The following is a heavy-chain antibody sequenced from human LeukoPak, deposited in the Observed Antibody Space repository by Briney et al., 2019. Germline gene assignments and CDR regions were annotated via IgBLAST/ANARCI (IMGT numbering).Heavy chain of an antibody. CDR1: GGSISSGGYY. CDR2: IYYSGST. J-gene: IGHJ5*02. V-gene: IGHV4-31*03. CDR3: AMRPIPEYGNWFDP. D-gene: IGHD2/OR15-2a*01. Sequence: PSQTLSLTCTVSGGSISSGGYYWSWIRQHPGKGLEWIGYIYYSGSTYYNPSLKSRVTISVDTSKNQFSLKLSSVTAADTAVYYCAMRPIPEYGNWFDPWGQGTLVTVSS.